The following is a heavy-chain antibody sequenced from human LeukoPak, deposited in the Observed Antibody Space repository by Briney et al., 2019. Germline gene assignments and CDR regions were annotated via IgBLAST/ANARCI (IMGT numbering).Heavy chain of an antibody. Sequence: PSETLSLTCTVSGGSISSYYWSWIRQPPGKGLEWIGYIYYSGSTNYNPSLKSRVTISVDTSKNQFSLKLSSVTAADTAVYYCARGGYLWFGESHTFDPWGQGTLLTVSS. CDR3: ARGGYLWFGESHTFDP. CDR1: GGSISSYY. V-gene: IGHV4-59*08. J-gene: IGHJ5*02. CDR2: IYYSGST. D-gene: IGHD3-10*01.